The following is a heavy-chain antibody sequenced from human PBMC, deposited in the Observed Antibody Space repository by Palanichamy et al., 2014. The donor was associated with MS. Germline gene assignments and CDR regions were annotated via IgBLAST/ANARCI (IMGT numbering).Heavy chain of an antibody. J-gene: IGHJ4*02. D-gene: IGHD3-22*01. Sequence: EVQLLESWGRLGTASGGPVRLSCAASGFTFSSYAMSWVRQAPGKGLEWVSAISASGGSTYYADSVKGRFTISRENSKNTLYLQMNSLRAEDTAVYYCAKDRQYDSSGYGDYWGQGTLVTVSS. CDR3: AKDRQYDSSGYGDY. CDR2: ISASGGST. CDR1: GFTFSSYA. V-gene: IGHV3-23*01.